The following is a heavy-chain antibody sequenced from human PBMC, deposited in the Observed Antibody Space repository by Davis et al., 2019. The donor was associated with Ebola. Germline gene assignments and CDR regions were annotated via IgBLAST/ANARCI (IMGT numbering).Heavy chain of an antibody. V-gene: IGHV1-46*01. J-gene: IGHJ6*02. CDR1: GGTFSSYA. Sequence: AASVKVSCKASGGTFSSYAISWVRQAPGQGLEWMGIINPSGGSTSYAQKFQGRVTMTRDTSTSTVYMELSSLRSEDTAVYYCAREPIVVVVAGDHGYYYYGMDVWGQGTTVTVPS. CDR2: INPSGGST. CDR3: AREPIVVVVAGDHGYYYYGMDV. D-gene: IGHD2-15*01.